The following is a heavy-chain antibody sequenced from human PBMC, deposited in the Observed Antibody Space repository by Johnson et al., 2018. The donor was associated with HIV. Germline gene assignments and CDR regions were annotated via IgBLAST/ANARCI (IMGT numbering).Heavy chain of an antibody. Sequence: EVQLVESGGGLVQPGGSLRLSCAASGFTFSSYWMSWVRQAPGKGLEWVANIKQDGSEKYYVDSVKGRFTISRDNAKNSLYLQMNSLRAGDTAVYYCARGSSYYYDSSGSDAFDIWGQGTMVTVSS. J-gene: IGHJ3*02. CDR2: IKQDGSEK. V-gene: IGHV3-7*01. D-gene: IGHD3-22*01. CDR1: GFTFSSYW. CDR3: ARGSSYYYDSSGSDAFDI.